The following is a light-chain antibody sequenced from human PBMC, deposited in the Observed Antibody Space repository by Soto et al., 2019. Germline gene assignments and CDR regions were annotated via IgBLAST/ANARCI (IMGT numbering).Light chain of an antibody. CDR3: QSYDSSLSGSV. Sequence: QAVVTQPPSVSGAPGQRVTISCTGSRSNIGAGYDVHWYQQLPGTAPKFLIYGNSNRPSGVPDRFSGSKSGTSASLAITGLQAEDEADYSCQSYDSSLSGSVFGGGTKLTVL. CDR2: GNS. CDR1: RSNIGAGYD. J-gene: IGLJ2*01. V-gene: IGLV1-40*01.